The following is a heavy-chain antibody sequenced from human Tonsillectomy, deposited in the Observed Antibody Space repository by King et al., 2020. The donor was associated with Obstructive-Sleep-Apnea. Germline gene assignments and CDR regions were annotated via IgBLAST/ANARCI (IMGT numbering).Heavy chain of an antibody. CDR1: GGSISSGGYY. J-gene: IGHJ4*02. CDR3: AGGSDYGDYDGSLDFDY. Sequence: QLQESGPGLVKPSQTLSLTCTVSGGSISSGGYYWSWIRQHPGKGLEWIGYIYYSGSTYYNPSLKSRVTISVDTSKNQFSLKLSSGIASDTAGYYCAGGSDYGDYDGSLDFDYWGQGTLVTVSS. CDR2: IYYSGST. V-gene: IGHV4-31*03. D-gene: IGHD4-17*01.